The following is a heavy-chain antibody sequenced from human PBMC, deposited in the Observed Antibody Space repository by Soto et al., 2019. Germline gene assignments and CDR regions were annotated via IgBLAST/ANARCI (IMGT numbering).Heavy chain of an antibody. D-gene: IGHD5-12*01. Sequence: QIQLVQSGAEVKKPGSSVKVSCKASGGTFSSYAISWVRQAPGQGLEWMGGIIPIFGTANYAQKFQGRVTITADESTSTAYMELSSLRSEDTAVYYCARDIGYDLPPPGSWGAATYYYYGMDVWGQGTTVTVSS. J-gene: IGHJ6*02. CDR1: GGTFSSYA. CDR3: ARDIGYDLPPPGSWGAATYYYYGMDV. CDR2: IIPIFGTA. V-gene: IGHV1-69*12.